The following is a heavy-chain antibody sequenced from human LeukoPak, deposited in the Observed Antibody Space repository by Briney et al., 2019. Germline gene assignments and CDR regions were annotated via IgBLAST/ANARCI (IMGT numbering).Heavy chain of an antibody. V-gene: IGHV4-61*02. CDR2: IYTSGST. J-gene: IGHJ4*02. CDR3: ARDRSIRGGPNYFDY. D-gene: IGHD3-16*01. CDR1: GGSISSGSYY. Sequence: SQTLSLTCTVSGGSISSGSYYWSWIRQPAGKGLEWIGRIYTSGSTNYNPSLMSRVTISVDTSKNQFSLKLSSVTAADTAVYYCARDRSIRGGPNYFDYWGQGTLVTVSS.